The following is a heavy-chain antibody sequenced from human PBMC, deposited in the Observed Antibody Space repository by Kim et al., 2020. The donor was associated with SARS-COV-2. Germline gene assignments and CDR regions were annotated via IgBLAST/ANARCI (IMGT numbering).Heavy chain of an antibody. Sequence: QKFQGTVTMTRNNSISTAYMELSSLRSEDTAVYYCARGGLGYDSNGEFQHWGQGTLVTVSS. CDR3: ARGGLGYDSNGEFQH. V-gene: IGHV1-8*01. D-gene: IGHD3-22*01. J-gene: IGHJ1*01.